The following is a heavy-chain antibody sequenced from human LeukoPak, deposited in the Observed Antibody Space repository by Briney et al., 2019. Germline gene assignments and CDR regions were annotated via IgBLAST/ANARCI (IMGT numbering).Heavy chain of an antibody. CDR2: ISGSGGST. CDR1: GFTFSSYA. CDR3: AKTPKSFIAVAVYMDV. J-gene: IGHJ6*03. Sequence: GGSLRLSCVVSGFTFSSYAMSWVRQAPGKGLEWVSAISGSGGSTYYADSVKGRFTISRDNSKNTLYLQMNSLRAEDTAVYYCAKTPKSFIAVAVYMDVWGKGTTVTVSS. D-gene: IGHD6-19*01. V-gene: IGHV3-23*01.